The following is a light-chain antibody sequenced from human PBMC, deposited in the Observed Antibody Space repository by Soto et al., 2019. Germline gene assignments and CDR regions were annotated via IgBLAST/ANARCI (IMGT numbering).Light chain of an antibody. CDR3: ETSDNSLSAVV. Sequence: QSVLTQPPSVSAAPGQKVTISCSGSNSNIENNYVSWYQRLPGTAPKLLIYDNNNRPSGIPDRFSGSKSGTSATLVITGLQTGDEADYYCETSDNSLSAVVFGGGTKLTVL. V-gene: IGLV1-51*01. J-gene: IGLJ2*01. CDR1: NSNIENNY. CDR2: DNN.